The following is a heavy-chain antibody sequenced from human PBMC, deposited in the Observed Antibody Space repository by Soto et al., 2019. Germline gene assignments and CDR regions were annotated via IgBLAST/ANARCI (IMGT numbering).Heavy chain of an antibody. J-gene: IGHJ3*02. D-gene: IGHD4-4*01. CDR2: IYWDDEK. CDR1: GFSLSTSGVG. V-gene: IGHV2-5*02. Sequence: SGPTLVNPTQPLTLTCTFSGFSLSTSGVGVGWIRQPPGKALEWLALIYWDDEKRYSPSLKSRLNITKDTSKNQVVLTITNMEPVDTATYYCAHSHPGYRRAGDAFDIWGQGTMVTVSS. CDR3: AHSHPGYRRAGDAFDI.